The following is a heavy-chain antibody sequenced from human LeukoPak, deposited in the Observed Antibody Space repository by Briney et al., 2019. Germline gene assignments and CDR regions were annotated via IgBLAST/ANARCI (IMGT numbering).Heavy chain of an antibody. J-gene: IGHJ6*02. Sequence: GGSLRLSCAASGFTFSSYAMHWVRQAPGKGLEWVAVVSYDGSNKYYADSVKGRFTISRDNSKSTLHLQMNSLRAEDTAVYYCARDNRPYYYYGMDVWGQGTTVTVSS. CDR3: ARDNRPYYYYGMDV. CDR2: VSYDGSNK. CDR1: GFTFSSYA. V-gene: IGHV3-30-3*01.